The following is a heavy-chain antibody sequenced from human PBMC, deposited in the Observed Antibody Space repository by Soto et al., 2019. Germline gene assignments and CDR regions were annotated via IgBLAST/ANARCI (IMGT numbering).Heavy chain of an antibody. J-gene: IGHJ5*02. Sequence: ASVKVSCKASGYTFTSYGISWVRQAPGQGLEWMGWISAYNGNTNYAQKLQGRVTMTTDTSTSTAYMELRSLRSDDTAVYYCARVGTIFGVVPSWFDPWGQGTLVTVSS. CDR1: GYTFTSYG. CDR3: ARVGTIFGVVPSWFDP. D-gene: IGHD3-3*01. V-gene: IGHV1-18*01. CDR2: ISAYNGNT.